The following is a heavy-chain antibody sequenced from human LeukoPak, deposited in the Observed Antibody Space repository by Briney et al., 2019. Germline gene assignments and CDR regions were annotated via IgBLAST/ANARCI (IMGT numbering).Heavy chain of an antibody. Sequence: PSETLSLTCTVSGGSISSFYWSWIRQPPGKGLEWIGYINYSGSANYNPPLKSRVTMSVDTSTNQFSLKLSSVTAADTAVYYCARRKGSGPYKDWFDPWGQGTLVTVSS. J-gene: IGHJ5*02. CDR1: GGSISSFY. CDR3: ARRKGSGPYKDWFDP. D-gene: IGHD6-19*01. V-gene: IGHV4-59*08. CDR2: INYSGSA.